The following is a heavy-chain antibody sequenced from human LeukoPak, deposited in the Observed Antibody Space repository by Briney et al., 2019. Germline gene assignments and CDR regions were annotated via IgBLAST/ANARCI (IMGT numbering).Heavy chain of an antibody. D-gene: IGHD6-19*01. CDR2: IYSSGGT. V-gene: IGHV4-59*08. CDR1: GGSISSYY. CDR3: ARASSYTGHLGW. J-gene: IGHJ4*02. Sequence: PSETLSLTCTVSGGSISSYYWSWIRQPPGKGLEWIGYIYSSGGTNYNPSLKSRVTISVDTSKNQFSLNLISVTAADTAVYYCARASSYTGHLGWWGQGTLVTVSS.